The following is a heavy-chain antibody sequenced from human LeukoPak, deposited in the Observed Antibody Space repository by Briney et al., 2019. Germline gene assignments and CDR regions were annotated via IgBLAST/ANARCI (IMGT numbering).Heavy chain of an antibody. Sequence: KPSETLSLTCTVSGGSISSNNYYWGWIRQPPGKGLEWIGSIYYSGSTYYNPSLKSRVTISVDTSKNQFSLKLSSVTAADTAVYYCARDIQLWLRSKGWFDPWGQGTLVTVSS. CDR2: IYYSGST. D-gene: IGHD5-18*01. V-gene: IGHV4-39*07. J-gene: IGHJ5*02. CDR1: GGSISSNNYY. CDR3: ARDIQLWLRSKGWFDP.